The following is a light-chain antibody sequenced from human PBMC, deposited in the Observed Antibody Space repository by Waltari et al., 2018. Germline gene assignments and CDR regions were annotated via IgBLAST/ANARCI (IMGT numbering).Light chain of an antibody. Sequence: EIVMTQSPATLSVSPGERATLSCRASQSVSSNLAWYQQKPGQAPRLLIHSASTRVTGIPARFSGSGSGTDFTLTISSLRSEDFAVYYCQQYDNWPVTFGQGTRLEIK. V-gene: IGKV3-15*01. CDR3: QQYDNWPVT. J-gene: IGKJ5*01. CDR2: SAS. CDR1: QSVSSN.